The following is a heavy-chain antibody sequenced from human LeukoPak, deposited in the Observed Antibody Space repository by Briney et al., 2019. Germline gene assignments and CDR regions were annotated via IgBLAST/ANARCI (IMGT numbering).Heavy chain of an antibody. CDR1: GYTFTSYD. Sequence: ASVKVSCKTSGYTFTSYDINWVRQATGQGLESMGWMNPISGNTGYAQKFQGRVTMTRNTSLSTAYIELSSLRSDDTAMYYCARAMDSSGFYPFWYWGQGTLVTVSS. V-gene: IGHV1-8*01. D-gene: IGHD3-22*01. CDR3: ARAMDSSGFYPFWY. CDR2: MNPISGNT. J-gene: IGHJ4*02.